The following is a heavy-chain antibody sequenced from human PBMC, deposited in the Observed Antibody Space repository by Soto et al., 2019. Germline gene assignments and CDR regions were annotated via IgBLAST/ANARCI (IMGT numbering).Heavy chain of an antibody. V-gene: IGHV3-33*01. CDR2: IWNDGSKQ. D-gene: IGHD4-17*01. J-gene: IGHJ5*02. CDR1: GFTFSRYG. CDR3: ARDDDYEANAIDL. Sequence: QVQLVESGGGVVQPGRSLRLSCVASGFTFSRYGMHWVRQAPGKGLEWVAVIWNDGSKQVYDDSVKGRFTISRDNSKNTLYLEMDSLRDEATYMYYCARDDDYEANAIDLWGQGTLVTVSS.